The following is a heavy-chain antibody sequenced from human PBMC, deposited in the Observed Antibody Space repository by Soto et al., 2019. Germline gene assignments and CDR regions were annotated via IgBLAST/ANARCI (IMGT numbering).Heavy chain of an antibody. Sequence: GGSLRLSCAASGFTFSSYWMSWVRQAPGKGLEWVANIKQDGSEKYYVDSVKGRFTISRDNAKNSLYLQMNSLRAEDTAVYYCARDYPTYSYGLYYYYYYGMDVWGQGTTVTVSS. V-gene: IGHV3-7*05. CDR1: GFTFSSYW. CDR3: ARDYPTYSYGLYYYYYYGMDV. CDR2: IKQDGSEK. J-gene: IGHJ6*02. D-gene: IGHD5-18*01.